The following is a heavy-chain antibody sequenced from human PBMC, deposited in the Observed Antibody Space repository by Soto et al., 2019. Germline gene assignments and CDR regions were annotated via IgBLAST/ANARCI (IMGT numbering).Heavy chain of an antibody. CDR2: IYYSGST. J-gene: IGHJ4*02. Sequence: SETLSLTCTVSGGSISSSSYYWGWIRQPPGKGLEWIGSIYYSGSTYYNPSLKSRVTISVDTSKNQFSLKLSSVTAADTAVYYCARRIAAAGTFDYWGQGTLVTVSS. D-gene: IGHD6-13*01. CDR1: GGSISSSSYY. CDR3: ARRIAAAGTFDY. V-gene: IGHV4-39*01.